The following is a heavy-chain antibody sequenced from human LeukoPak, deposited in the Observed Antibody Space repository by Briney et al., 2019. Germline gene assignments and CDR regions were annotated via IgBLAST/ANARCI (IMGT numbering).Heavy chain of an antibody. Sequence: SETLSLTCTVSGGSISSSSYYWGWIRQPPGKGLEWIGSIYYSGSTYYNPSLKSRVTISVDTSKNQFSLKLSSVTAADTAVYYCANLGLLWFGEERKNDAFDIWGQGTMVTVSS. CDR1: GGSISSSSYY. CDR2: IYYSGST. D-gene: IGHD3-10*01. CDR3: ANLGLLWFGEERKNDAFDI. V-gene: IGHV4-39*07. J-gene: IGHJ3*02.